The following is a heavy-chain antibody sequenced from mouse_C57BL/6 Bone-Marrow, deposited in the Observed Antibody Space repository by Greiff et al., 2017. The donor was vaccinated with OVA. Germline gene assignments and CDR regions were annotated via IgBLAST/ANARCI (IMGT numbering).Heavy chain of an antibody. V-gene: IGHV1-66*01. CDR2: IYPGSGNT. Sequence: QVQLQQSGPELVKPGASVKISCKASGYSFTSYYIHWVKQRPGQGLEWIGWIYPGSGNTKYNEKFKGKATLTADTSSSTAYMQLSSLTSEDSAVYYCAIDYGSSPFAYWGQGTLVTVSA. CDR1: GYSFTSYY. D-gene: IGHD1-1*01. CDR3: AIDYGSSPFAY. J-gene: IGHJ3*01.